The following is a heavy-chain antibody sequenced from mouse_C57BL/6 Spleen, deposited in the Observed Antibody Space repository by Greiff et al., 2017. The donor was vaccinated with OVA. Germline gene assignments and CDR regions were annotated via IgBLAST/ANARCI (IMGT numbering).Heavy chain of an antibody. V-gene: IGHV5-9-1*02. CDR2: ISSGGDYI. D-gene: IGHD2-4*01. J-gene: IGHJ3*01. Sequence: EVQGVESGEGLVKPGGSLKLSCAASGFTFSSYAMSWVRQTPEKRLEWVAYISSGGDYIYYADTVKGRFTISRDNARNTLYLQMSSLKSEDTAMYYCTRDEDYDSWFAYWGQGTLVTVSA. CDR1: GFTFSSYA. CDR3: TRDEDYDSWFAY.